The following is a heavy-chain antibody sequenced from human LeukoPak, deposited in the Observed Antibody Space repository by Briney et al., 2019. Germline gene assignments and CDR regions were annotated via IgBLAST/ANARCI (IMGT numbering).Heavy chain of an antibody. V-gene: IGHV3-9*01. CDR1: GFTFKDFA. J-gene: IGHJ5*02. CDR3: AKGGYYDTTGYMRES. CDR2: ITSNGNSI. Sequence: GRSLRLSCAASGFTFKDFAMHWVRQGPGKGLEWVSGITSNGNSIGYADSVKGRFSISRDNADNSLYLQLNSLRAEDTALYYCAKGGYYDTTGYMRESWGQGTLVTVSS. D-gene: IGHD3-22*01.